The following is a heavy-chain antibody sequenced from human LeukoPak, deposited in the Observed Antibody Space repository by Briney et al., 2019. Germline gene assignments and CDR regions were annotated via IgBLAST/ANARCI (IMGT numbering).Heavy chain of an antibody. V-gene: IGHV3-20*04. CDR2: INWNGGST. CDR3: ARDSLTEYYDSSGYPSDY. Sequence: RPGGSLRLSCAASGFTFDDYGMSWVRQAPGKGLEWVSGINWNGGSTGYADSVKGRFTISRDNAKNSLYLQMNSLRAEDTALYYCARDSLTEYYDSSGYPSDYWGQGTLVTVSS. CDR1: GFTFDDYG. D-gene: IGHD3-22*01. J-gene: IGHJ4*02.